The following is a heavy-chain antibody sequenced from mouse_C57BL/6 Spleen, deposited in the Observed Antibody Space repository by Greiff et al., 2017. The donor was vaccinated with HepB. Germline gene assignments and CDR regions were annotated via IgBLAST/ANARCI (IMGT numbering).Heavy chain of an antibody. CDR1: GYTFTSYD. D-gene: IGHD2-5*01. Sequence: QVQLKQSGPELVKPGASVKLSCKASGYTFTSYDINWVKQRPGQGLEWIGWIHPRAGSTKYNEKFKGKATLTVDTSSSTAYMELHSLTSEDSAVYFCARKGGYSNYGNYYAMDYWGQGTSVTVSS. V-gene: IGHV1-85*01. CDR2: IHPRAGST. CDR3: ARKGGYSNYGNYYAMDY. J-gene: IGHJ4*01.